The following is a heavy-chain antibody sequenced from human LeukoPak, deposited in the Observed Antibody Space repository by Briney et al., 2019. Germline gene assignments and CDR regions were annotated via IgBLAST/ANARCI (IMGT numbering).Heavy chain of an antibody. CDR3: AKSGTRSSWSPRVKTYLDY. J-gene: IGHJ4*02. D-gene: IGHD6-13*01. V-gene: IGHV3-30*18. Sequence: GGSLRLSCAASGFTFSSYEMNWVRQAPGKGLEWVALISKDGSKIYYADSVQGRFTISRDSSKNTFYLQMNSLRAEDTAVYYCAKSGTRSSWSPRVKTYLDYWGQGTLVTVSS. CDR2: ISKDGSKI. CDR1: GFTFSSYE.